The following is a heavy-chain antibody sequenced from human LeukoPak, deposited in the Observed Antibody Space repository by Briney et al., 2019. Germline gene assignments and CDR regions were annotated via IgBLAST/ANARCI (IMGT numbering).Heavy chain of an antibody. CDR3: AREEALSGSFDY. Sequence: PGGSLRLSCAASGFTFSSYGMHWVRQAPGKGLEWVAVIWYDGSNKYYADSVKGRFTISRDNSKNTLYLQMNSLRAEDTAVYYCAREEALSGSFDYWGQGTLVTVSS. CDR2: IWYDGSNK. V-gene: IGHV3-33*01. D-gene: IGHD2-15*01. CDR1: GFTFSSYG. J-gene: IGHJ4*02.